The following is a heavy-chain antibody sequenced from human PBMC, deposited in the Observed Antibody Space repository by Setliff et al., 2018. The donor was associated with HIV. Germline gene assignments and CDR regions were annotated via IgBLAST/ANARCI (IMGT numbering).Heavy chain of an antibody. CDR2: ISSSSSYI. CDR1: GFTFSSYS. D-gene: IGHD3-10*01. J-gene: IGHJ3*02. Sequence: PGGSLRLSCAASGFTFSSYSMNWVRQAPGKGLEWVSSISSSSSYIYYADSVKGRFTISRDNAKNSLYLQMNSLRAEDTAVYYCARVRLDGSARNDAFDSWGQGTMVTVSS. CDR3: ARVRLDGSARNDAFDS. V-gene: IGHV3-21*04.